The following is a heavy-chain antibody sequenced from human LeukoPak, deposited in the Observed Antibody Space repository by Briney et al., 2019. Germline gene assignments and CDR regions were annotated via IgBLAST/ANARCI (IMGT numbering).Heavy chain of an antibody. CDR1: GYTFTSYG. CDR2: ISAYNGNT. Sequence: GASVKVSCKASGYTFTSYGISWVRQAPGQGLEWMGWISAYNGNTNYAQKLQGRVTMTTDTSTSTAYMELRSLRSDDTAVYYCARVGQTIAAAINWFDPWGQGTLVTVSS. CDR3: ARVGQTIAAAINWFDP. J-gene: IGHJ5*02. D-gene: IGHD6-13*01. V-gene: IGHV1-18*01.